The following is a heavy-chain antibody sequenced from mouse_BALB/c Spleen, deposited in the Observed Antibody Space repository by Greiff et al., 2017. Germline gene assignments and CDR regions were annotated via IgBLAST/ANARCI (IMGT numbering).Heavy chain of an antibody. CDR3: ARGGMITTGYAMDY. V-gene: IGHV1-9*01. J-gene: IGHJ4*01. CDR1: GYTFSSYW. D-gene: IGHD2-4*01. CDR2: ILPGSGST. Sequence: VKLMGSGAELMKPGASVKISCKATGYTFSSYWIEWVKQRPGHGLEWIGEILPGSGSTNYNEKFKGKATFTADTSSNTAYMQLSSLTSEDSAVYYCARGGMITTGYAMDYWGQGTSVTVSS.